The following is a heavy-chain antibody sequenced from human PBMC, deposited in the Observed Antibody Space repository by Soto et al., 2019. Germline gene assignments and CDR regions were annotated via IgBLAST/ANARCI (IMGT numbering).Heavy chain of an antibody. V-gene: IGHV3-21*01. J-gene: IGHJ3*02. Sequence: EVQLVESGGGLVKPGGSLRLSCAASGFTFTSYSMNWVRQAPGKGLEWVSSISSSSDYIFYADSVKGRFTSSRDNAKNSLYLQMNSLRAEDTAVYYCARAVPAAPFDIWGQGTMVIVSS. CDR2: ISSSSDYI. D-gene: IGHD2-2*01. CDR3: ARAVPAAPFDI. CDR1: GFTFTSYS.